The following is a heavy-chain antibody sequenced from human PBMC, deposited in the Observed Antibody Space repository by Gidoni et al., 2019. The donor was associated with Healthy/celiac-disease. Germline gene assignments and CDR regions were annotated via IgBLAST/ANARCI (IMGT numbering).Heavy chain of an antibody. D-gene: IGHD2-21*02. Sequence: EVQLLESGGGLVQPGGSLRLSCAASGFTFSSYAMSWVRQAPGKGLEWVSAISGSGGSTYYADSVKGRFTISRDNSKNTLYLQMNSLRAEDTAVYYCAKEGHIVVVTATGAFDIWGQGTMVTVSS. CDR1: GFTFSSYA. J-gene: IGHJ3*02. CDR2: ISGSGGST. V-gene: IGHV3-23*01. CDR3: AKEGHIVVVTATGAFDI.